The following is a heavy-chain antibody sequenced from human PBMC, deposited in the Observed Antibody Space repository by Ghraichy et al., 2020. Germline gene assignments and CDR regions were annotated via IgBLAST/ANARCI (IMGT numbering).Heavy chain of an antibody. D-gene: IGHD2-2*01. CDR3: ARDGRVIVVVPAGDQSVAADAFDI. CDR2: ISAYNGDT. CDR1: GYTFTSYG. Sequence: ASVKVSCKASGYTFTSYGISWVRQAPGQGLEWMGWISAYNGDTNYAQKLQGRVTMTTDTSTSTAYMELRSLRSDDTAVYYCARDGRVIVVVPAGDQSVAADAFDIWGQGTMVTVSS. J-gene: IGHJ3*02. V-gene: IGHV1-18*01.